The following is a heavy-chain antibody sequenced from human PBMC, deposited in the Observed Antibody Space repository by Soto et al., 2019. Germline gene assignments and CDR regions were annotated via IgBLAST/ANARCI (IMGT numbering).Heavy chain of an antibody. Sequence: EVQLVESGGGLVQPGGSLRLPCVASEIIASVKYMNWLRQAPDKGLEWVSVIYSGGTTYYADSVKGRFTISRDDSKNTLYLQMESLRVEDTATYYCARANDVNGFDMWGQGTLVTVSS. CDR2: IYSGGTT. CDR3: ARANDVNGFDM. J-gene: IGHJ3*02. V-gene: IGHV3-53*04. CDR1: EIIASVKY.